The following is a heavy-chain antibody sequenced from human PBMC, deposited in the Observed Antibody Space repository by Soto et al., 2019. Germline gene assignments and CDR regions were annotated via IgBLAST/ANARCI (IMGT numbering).Heavy chain of an antibody. Sequence: GGSLRLSCAASGFTFSSYAMHWVRQAPGKGLEWVAVISYDGSNKYYADSVRGRFTISRDNSKNTLYLQMNSLRAEDTAVYYCARGGISSPHGYYFDYWGQGXLVTVSS. J-gene: IGHJ4*02. D-gene: IGHD3-3*02. CDR3: ARGGISSPHGYYFDY. CDR1: GFTFSSYA. CDR2: ISYDGSNK. V-gene: IGHV3-30-3*01.